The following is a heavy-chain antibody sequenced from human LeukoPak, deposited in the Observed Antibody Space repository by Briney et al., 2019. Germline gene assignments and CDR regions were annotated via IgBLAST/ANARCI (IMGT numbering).Heavy chain of an antibody. CDR1: GFTFSNYW. V-gene: IGHV3-74*01. Sequence: GGSLRLSCTASGFTFSNYWMHWVRQAPGKGLVWVSRITNDGSGSTYADSVTGRFTISRDNAKNTVYLQMNSLRAEDTAVYYCARDIATTPVYWGQGTLVTVPS. D-gene: IGHD5-12*01. CDR2: ITNDGSGS. J-gene: IGHJ4*02. CDR3: ARDIATTPVY.